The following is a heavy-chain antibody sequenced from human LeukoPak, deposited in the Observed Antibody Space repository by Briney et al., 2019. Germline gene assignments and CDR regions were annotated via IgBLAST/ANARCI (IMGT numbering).Heavy chain of an antibody. Sequence: PSETLSLTCTVSGGSISSYYWSWIRQPPGKGLEWIGYIYYSGSTNYNPSLKSRVTISVDTSKNQFSLKLNSVTAADTAVYYCARDRVLDATFYKYYALDVWGQGTTVTVSS. CDR1: GGSISSYY. D-gene: IGHD2/OR15-2a*01. V-gene: IGHV4-59*12. CDR3: ARDRVLDATFYKYYALDV. CDR2: IYYSGST. J-gene: IGHJ6*02.